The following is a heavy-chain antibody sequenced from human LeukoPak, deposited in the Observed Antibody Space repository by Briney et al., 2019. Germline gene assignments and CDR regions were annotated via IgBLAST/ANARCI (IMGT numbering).Heavy chain of an antibody. J-gene: IGHJ3*02. V-gene: IGHV4-4*07. CDR3: AREGYYYDSSGYYEMTDAFDI. CDR1: GGSISSYY. CDR2: IYTSGST. Sequence: SETLSLTCTVSGGSISSYYWSWIRQPAGKGLEWIGRIYTSGSTNYNPSLKSRVTMSVDTSKNQFSLKLSSVTAADTAVYYCAREGYYYDSSGYYEMTDAFDIWGQGTMVTVSS. D-gene: IGHD3-22*01.